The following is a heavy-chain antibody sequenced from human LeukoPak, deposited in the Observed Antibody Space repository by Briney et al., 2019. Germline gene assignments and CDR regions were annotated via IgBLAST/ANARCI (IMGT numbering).Heavy chain of an antibody. CDR3: ARSGYGDDDY. CDR2: INHSGST. CDR1: GGSFSGYY. V-gene: IGHV4-34*01. D-gene: IGHD4-17*01. Sequence: PSETLSLTCAVYGGSFSGYYWSWIRQPPGKGLEWIGEINHSGSTNYNPSLKSRVTISVDTSKNQLSLELSSVTAADTAVYYCARSGYGDDDYWGQGTLVTVSS. J-gene: IGHJ4*02.